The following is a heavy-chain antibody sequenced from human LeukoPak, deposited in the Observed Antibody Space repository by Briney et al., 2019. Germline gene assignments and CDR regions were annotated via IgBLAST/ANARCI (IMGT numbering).Heavy chain of an antibody. V-gene: IGHV3-21*01. CDR1: GFSFSSHS. J-gene: IGHJ4*02. CDR3: AKGMGIQLWSFDY. D-gene: IGHD5-18*01. Sequence: GGSLRLSCAASGFSFSSHSMHWVRQAPGKGLEWVSSISSSSSYIYYADSVKGRFTISRDNSKNTLYLQMNSLRAEDTAVYYCAKGMGIQLWSFDYWGQGTLVTVSS. CDR2: ISSSSSYI.